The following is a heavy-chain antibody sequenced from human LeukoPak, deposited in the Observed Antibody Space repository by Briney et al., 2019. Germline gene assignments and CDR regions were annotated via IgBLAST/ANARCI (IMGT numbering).Heavy chain of an antibody. J-gene: IGHJ4*02. CDR3: ARDLRSYYYGSGSSGTIDY. CDR2: IYYSGST. D-gene: IGHD3-10*01. CDR1: GGSISSSSYY. Sequence: PSETLSLTCTVSGGSISSSSYYWGWIRQPPGKGLEWIGSIYYSGSTYYNPSLKSRVTISVDTSKNQFSLKLSSVTAADTAAYYCARDLRSYYYGSGSSGTIDYWGQGTLVTVSS. V-gene: IGHV4-39*07.